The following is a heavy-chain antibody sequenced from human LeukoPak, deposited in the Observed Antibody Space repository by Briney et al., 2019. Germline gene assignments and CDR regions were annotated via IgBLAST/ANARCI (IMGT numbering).Heavy chain of an antibody. CDR2: INHSGST. D-gene: IGHD1-26*01. CDR3: ARLLGSSAFDI. CDR1: GGSFSGYY. J-gene: IGHJ3*02. V-gene: IGHV4-34*01. Sequence: ASETLSLTCAVYGGSFSGYYWSWIRQPPGKGLEWIGEINHSGSTNYNPSLKSRASTSIDTSKNHFSLRLTSVTAADTAVYYCARLLGSSAFDIWGQGTMVTVSS.